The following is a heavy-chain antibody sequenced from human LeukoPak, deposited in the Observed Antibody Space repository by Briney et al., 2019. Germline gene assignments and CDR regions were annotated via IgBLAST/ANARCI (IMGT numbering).Heavy chain of an antibody. D-gene: IGHD1-26*01. CDR2: MNTNSGNT. CDR3: ARGRGWELLGFLNWFDP. V-gene: IGHV1-8*03. Sequence: GASVKVSCKASGYTFTSYDINWVRQATGQGLEWMGWMNTNSGNTGYAQKFQGRVTITRNTSISTAYMELSSLRSEDTAVYYCARGRGWELLGFLNWFDPWGQGTLVTVSS. CDR1: GYTFTSYD. J-gene: IGHJ5*02.